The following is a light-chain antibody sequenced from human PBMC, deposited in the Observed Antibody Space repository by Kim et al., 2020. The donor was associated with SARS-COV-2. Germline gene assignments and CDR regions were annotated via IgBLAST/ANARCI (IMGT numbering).Light chain of an antibody. J-gene: IGLJ3*02. CDR2: YDS. Sequence: APGKTARCTCGGHNIGSKSVHWYQQKPGQAPVLVIYYDSDRPSGIPERFSGSNSGNTATLTISRVEAGDEAYYYCQVWDSSSDHWVFGGGTQLTVL. CDR1: NIGSKS. V-gene: IGLV3-21*04. CDR3: QVWDSSSDHWV.